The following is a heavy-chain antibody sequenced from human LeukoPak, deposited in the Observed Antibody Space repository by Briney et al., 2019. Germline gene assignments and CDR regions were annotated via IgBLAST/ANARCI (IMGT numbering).Heavy chain of an antibody. CDR2: LRSKAYGGTT. J-gene: IGHJ4*02. V-gene: IGHV3-49*03. Sequence: GGSLRLSCTASGFTFGDYAMSWFRQAPGKGLEWVGFLRSKAYGGTTVYAASVKGRFTISRDDSKSIAYLQMNSLKTEDTAVYYCTRVGVLLWFGEYRGADYWGQGTLVTVSS. CDR3: TRVGVLLWFGEYRGADY. D-gene: IGHD3-10*01. CDR1: GFTFGDYA.